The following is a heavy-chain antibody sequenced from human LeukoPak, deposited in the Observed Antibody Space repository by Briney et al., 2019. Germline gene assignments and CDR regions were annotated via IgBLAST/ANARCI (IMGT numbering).Heavy chain of an antibody. CDR3: ASTIAAAGTPYNWFDT. CDR2: IYYSGST. CDR1: GGSISSSSYY. J-gene: IGHJ5*02. D-gene: IGHD6-13*01. Sequence: PSETLSLTCTVSGGSISSSSYYWGWIRQPPGKGMEWIGSIYYSGSTYYNPSLKSRVTISVDTSKNQFSLKLSSVTAADTAVYYCASTIAAAGTPYNWFDTWGQGTLVTVSS. V-gene: IGHV4-39*01.